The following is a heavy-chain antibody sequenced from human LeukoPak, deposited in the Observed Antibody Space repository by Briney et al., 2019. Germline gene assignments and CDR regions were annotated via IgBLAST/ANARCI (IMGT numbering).Heavy chain of an antibody. CDR3: ARSPRQHCSSTSCYGASLPGGYYYYYMDV. CDR2: FDPEDGET. CDR1: GYTLTELS. V-gene: IGHV1-24*01. Sequence: ASVKVSCKVSGYTLTELSMHWVRQAPGKGLEWMGGFDPEDGETIYAQRFQGRVTMTEDTSTDTAYMELSSLRSEDTAVYYCARSPRQHCSSTSCYGASLPGGYYYYYMDVWGKGTTVTISS. D-gene: IGHD2-2*01. J-gene: IGHJ6*03.